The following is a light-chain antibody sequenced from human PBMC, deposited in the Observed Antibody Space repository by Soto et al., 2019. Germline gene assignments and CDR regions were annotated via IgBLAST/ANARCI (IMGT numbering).Light chain of an antibody. Sequence: EVGMTQSPATLSVSPGERATLSCRASQSVGDKLAWYHQRPGQPPRLLVYGASTRAAGVPARFSGSGSATEFTLTISSLQSEDFAVYYCLHYYNWPRTFGQGTKVEIK. CDR3: LHYYNWPRT. CDR2: GAS. CDR1: QSVGDK. J-gene: IGKJ1*01. V-gene: IGKV3-15*01.